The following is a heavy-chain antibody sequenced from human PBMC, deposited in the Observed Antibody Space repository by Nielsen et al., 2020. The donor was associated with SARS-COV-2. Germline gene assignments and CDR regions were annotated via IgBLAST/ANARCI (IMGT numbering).Heavy chain of an antibody. V-gene: IGHV3-30*03. Sequence: VRQAPGKGLEWVAVISDDGRNKYYADSVKGRFTISRDNSKNTLYLQMNSLRAEDTAVYYCARDPYSSSWYVGVYYYYYGMDVWGQGTTVTVSS. CDR2: ISDDGRNK. J-gene: IGHJ6*02. CDR3: ARDPYSSSWYVGVYYYYYGMDV. D-gene: IGHD6-13*01.